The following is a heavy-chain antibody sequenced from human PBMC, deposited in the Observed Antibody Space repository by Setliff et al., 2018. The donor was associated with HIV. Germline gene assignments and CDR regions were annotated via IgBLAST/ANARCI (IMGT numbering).Heavy chain of an antibody. CDR3: ARFSSSWPYYFDY. CDR1: GGSISSSSYS. CDR2: IYYSGST. V-gene: IGHV4-39*07. D-gene: IGHD6-13*01. Sequence: SETLSLTCTVSGGSISSSSYSWGWIRQPPGKGLEWIGSIYYSGSTYYNPSLRSRVTMSIDTSKNQFSLKLNSVTAADTAVYYCARFSSSWPYYFDYWGQGMLVTVSS. J-gene: IGHJ4*02.